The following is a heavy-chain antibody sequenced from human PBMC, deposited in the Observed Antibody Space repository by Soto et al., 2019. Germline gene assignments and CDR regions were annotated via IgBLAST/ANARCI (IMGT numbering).Heavy chain of an antibody. D-gene: IGHD3-10*01. Sequence: SETLSLTCTVSRDSISSNSHYWGWIRQPPGKGLEWIGYIYYSGSTNYNPSLKSRVTISVDTSKNQFSLKLSSVTAADTAVYYCARVWGGAFDIWGQGTMVTVSS. V-gene: IGHV4-61*05. CDR2: IYYSGST. CDR1: RDSISSNSHY. CDR3: ARVWGGAFDI. J-gene: IGHJ3*02.